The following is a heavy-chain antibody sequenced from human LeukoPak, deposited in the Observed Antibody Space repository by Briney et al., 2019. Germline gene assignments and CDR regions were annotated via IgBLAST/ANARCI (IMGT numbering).Heavy chain of an antibody. CDR2: INNSGST. Sequence: PSVKLSLTCAVYGGSFSGYYWSWIRQPPGKGLEWIGEINNSGSTNYNPSLKSRVTISVDTSKNQFSLKLSSVTAADTAVYYCARVTWSYPSKLFDYWGQGTLVTVSS. J-gene: IGHJ4*02. D-gene: IGHD3-16*02. V-gene: IGHV4-34*01. CDR3: ARVTWSYPSKLFDY. CDR1: GGSFSGYY.